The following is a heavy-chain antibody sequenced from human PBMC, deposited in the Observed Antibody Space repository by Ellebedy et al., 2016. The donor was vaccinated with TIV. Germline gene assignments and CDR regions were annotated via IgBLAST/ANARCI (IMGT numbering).Heavy chain of an antibody. CDR3: SIAARPGPDDY. CDR1: GGSFSGYY. CDR2: INHSGST. Sequence: SETLSLTXAVYGGSFSGYYWSWIRQPPGKGLEWIGEINHSGSTNYNPSLKSRVTISVDTSKNQFSLKLSSVTAADTAVYYCSIAARPGPDDYWGQGTLVTVSS. J-gene: IGHJ4*02. V-gene: IGHV4-34*01. D-gene: IGHD6-6*01.